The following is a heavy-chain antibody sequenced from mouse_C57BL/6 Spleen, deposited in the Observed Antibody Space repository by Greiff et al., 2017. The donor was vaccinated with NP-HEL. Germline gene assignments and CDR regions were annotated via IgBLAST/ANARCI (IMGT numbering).Heavy chain of an antibody. J-gene: IGHJ2*01. CDR2: ISYDGSN. CDR1: GYSITSGYY. Sequence: EVKLQESGPGLVKPSQSLSLTCSVTGYSITSGYYWNWIRQFPGNKLEWMGYISYDGSNNYNPSLKNRISITRDTSKNQFFLKLNSVTTEGTATYYCAREGLGREYFDYWGQGTTLTVSS. V-gene: IGHV3-6*01. CDR3: AREGLGREYFDY. D-gene: IGHD4-1*01.